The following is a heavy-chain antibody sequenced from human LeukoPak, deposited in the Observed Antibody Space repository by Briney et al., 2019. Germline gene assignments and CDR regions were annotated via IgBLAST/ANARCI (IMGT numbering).Heavy chain of an antibody. CDR2: IYYSGSN. CDR1: GGSISIHY. CDR3: ARVDTAIGAQYAFDI. D-gene: IGHD5-18*01. Sequence: AQSLSLTCPLSGGSISIHYWSWIRQPPGKGLEWIWYIYYSGSNNYNPSLKSRITISVDTSKNQLYLKLSSVTAADTAVYYCARVDTAIGAQYAFDIWGQGTMVTVSS. J-gene: IGHJ3*02. V-gene: IGHV4-59*11.